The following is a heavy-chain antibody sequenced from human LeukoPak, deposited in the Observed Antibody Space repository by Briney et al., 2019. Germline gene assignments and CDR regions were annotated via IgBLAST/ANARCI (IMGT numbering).Heavy chain of an antibody. D-gene: IGHD3-3*01. J-gene: IGHJ6*02. V-gene: IGHV4-39*07. CDR1: GGSVSSGSYY. Sequence: SGTLSLTCTVSGGSVSSGSYYWSWIRQPPGKGLEWIGEINHSGSTNYNPSLKSRVTISVDTSKNQFSLKLSSVTAADTAVYYCARGEPSITIFGVVINQSRYYGMDVWGQGTTVTVSS. CDR2: INHSGST. CDR3: ARGEPSITIFGVVINQSRYYGMDV.